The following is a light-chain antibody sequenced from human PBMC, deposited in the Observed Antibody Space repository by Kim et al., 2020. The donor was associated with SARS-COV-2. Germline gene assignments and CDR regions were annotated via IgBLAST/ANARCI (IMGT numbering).Light chain of an antibody. CDR1: QSVGSNY. CDR3: QKYGNSPTWT. CDR2: DAS. J-gene: IGKJ1*01. V-gene: IGKV3-20*01. Sequence: EIVLTQSPVTLSLSPGERATLSCRASQSVGSNYLAWYQQKPGQAPRLLIYDASTRATGIPDRFSGSASGTDFTLTINRLEPEDFAVYYGQKYGNSPTWTFGQGTKVDIK.